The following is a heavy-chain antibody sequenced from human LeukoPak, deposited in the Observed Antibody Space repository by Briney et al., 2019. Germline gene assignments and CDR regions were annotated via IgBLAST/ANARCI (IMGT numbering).Heavy chain of an antibody. D-gene: IGHD4-17*01. CDR2: ISVNSDHK. Sequence: PGGSLRLSCAASGFTFSSYTMNWVRQAPGKGLEWVASISVNSDHKAYADSVKGRFTISRDNAKNSLYLQMNSLTADDTAVYFCTRGSYGDYEYWGQGNLVTVSS. J-gene: IGHJ4*02. V-gene: IGHV3-21*01. CDR3: TRGSYGDYEY. CDR1: GFTFSSYT.